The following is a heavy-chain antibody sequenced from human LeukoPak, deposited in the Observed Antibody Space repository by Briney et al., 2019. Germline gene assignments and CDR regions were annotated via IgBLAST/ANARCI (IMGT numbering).Heavy chain of an antibody. Sequence: PSETLSHTCTVSGGSISRNSDHWGWIRQSPGKGLEWIGNIYYSGTTYYNPSLKSRVTISVDPSKNQFSLKPTSVTAADTAVYYCARRTGSDWSLDYWGQGTLVTVSS. V-gene: IGHV4-39*01. J-gene: IGHJ4*02. CDR2: IYYSGTT. D-gene: IGHD6-19*01. CDR3: ARRTGSDWSLDY. CDR1: GGSISRNSDH.